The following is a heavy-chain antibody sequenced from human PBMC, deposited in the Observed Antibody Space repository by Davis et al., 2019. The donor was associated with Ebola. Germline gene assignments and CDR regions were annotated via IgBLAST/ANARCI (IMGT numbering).Heavy chain of an antibody. CDR1: GYTFSSYG. CDR3: AREPEPLGGSCYSLGCYFDF. CDR2: INGYNGNT. D-gene: IGHD2-15*01. V-gene: IGHV1-18*01. Sequence: ASVKVSCKASGYTFSSYGLNWVRQAPGQGLEWMGWINGYNGNTNYAQKLQGRVTMTTDTSTSTAYMELRTLGSDDTAVYYCAREPEPLGGSCYSLGCYFDFWGQGTLVTVSS. J-gene: IGHJ4*02.